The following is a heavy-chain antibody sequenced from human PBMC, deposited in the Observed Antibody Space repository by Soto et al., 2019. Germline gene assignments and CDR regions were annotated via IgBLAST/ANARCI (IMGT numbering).Heavy chain of an antibody. CDR1: GVTFNRYW. CDR3: AREFCSGGNCYTYYFDP. J-gene: IGHJ5*02. D-gene: IGHD2-15*01. CDR2: INTDGSNT. Sequence: GGSLRLSCAASGVTFNRYWMHWVRHAPGKGLVWVSHINTDGSNTNYADSVKGRFTISRDNAKSTLFLQMNSLRDEDTAVYYCAREFCSGGNCYTYYFDPWGQGIPVPVSS. V-gene: IGHV3-74*01.